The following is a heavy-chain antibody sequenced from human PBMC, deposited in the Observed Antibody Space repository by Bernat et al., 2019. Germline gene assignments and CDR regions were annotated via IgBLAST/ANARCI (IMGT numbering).Heavy chain of an antibody. CDR3: ARHQSGGLSASSRYYYYYMDV. J-gene: IGHJ6*03. CDR1: GGSISSSSYY. CDR2: IHYSGST. V-gene: IGHV4-39*01. Sequence: QVQVQESGPGLVKPSETLSLTCTVSGGSISSSSYYWGWIRQPPGKGLEWIGRIHYSGSTYYNPSPKSRVTISVDTSKNQFSLKVTYVTAADTAIYYCARHQSGGLSASSRYYYYYMDVWGKGTTVTVSS. D-gene: IGHD2-2*01.